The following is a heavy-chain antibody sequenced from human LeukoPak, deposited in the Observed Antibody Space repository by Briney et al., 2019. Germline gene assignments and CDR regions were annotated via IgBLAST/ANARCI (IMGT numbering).Heavy chain of an antibody. D-gene: IGHD6-25*01. CDR2: IYSGGST. V-gene: IGHV3-66*01. CDR1: GFTVRSNY. CDR3: ARGHSGVEWFDP. Sequence: GGSLRLSCAASGFTVRSNYMSWVRQAPGQGLEWVSVIYSGGSTFYADSVKGRFTISRDNSKNTLYLQMNSLRAEDTAVCYCARGHSGVEWFDPWGQGTLVTVSS. J-gene: IGHJ5*02.